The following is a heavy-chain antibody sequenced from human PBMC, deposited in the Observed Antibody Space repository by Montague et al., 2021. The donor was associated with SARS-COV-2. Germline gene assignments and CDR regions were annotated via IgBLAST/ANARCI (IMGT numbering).Heavy chain of an antibody. Sequence: SETLSLTCAVYGGSFSGYYWCWIRQPPRKGLEWIGEINHSGSTNYNPSLKSRVTISVDTSKNQFSLKLSSVTAADTAVYYCARRGRRWRQLSPPYYFDYWGQGTLVTVSS. V-gene: IGHV4-34*01. D-gene: IGHD5-24*01. J-gene: IGHJ4*02. CDR2: INHSGST. CDR1: GGSFSGYY. CDR3: ARRGRRWRQLSPPYYFDY.